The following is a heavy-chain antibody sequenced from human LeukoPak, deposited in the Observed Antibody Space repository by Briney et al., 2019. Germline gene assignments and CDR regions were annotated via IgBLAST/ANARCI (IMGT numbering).Heavy chain of an antibody. CDR1: GYIFTNYW. CDR3: ARSPYSSGYYFASDY. Sequence: GESLKISCKGSGYIFTNYWIDWVRQMPGKGLEWMGTIYPGDSDTKYSPSFQGQVTISADKSISTAYLQWSSLKASDTAMYYCARSPYSSGYYFASDYWGQGTLVTVSS. CDR2: IYPGDSDT. D-gene: IGHD3-3*01. J-gene: IGHJ4*02. V-gene: IGHV5-51*01.